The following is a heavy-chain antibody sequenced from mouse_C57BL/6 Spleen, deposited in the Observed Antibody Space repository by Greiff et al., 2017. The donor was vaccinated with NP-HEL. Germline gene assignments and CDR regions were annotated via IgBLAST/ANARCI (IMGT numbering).Heavy chain of an antibody. Sequence: VQLQQSGAELVKPGASVKMSCKASGYTFTSYWITWVKQRPGRGLEWIGDIYPGSGSTNYNEKFKSKATLTVDPSSSTAYMQLSSLTSEDSAVYYCARRVITTVVATNYYAMDYWGQGTSVTVSS. CDR1: GYTFTSYW. J-gene: IGHJ4*01. CDR2: IYPGSGST. V-gene: IGHV1-55*01. CDR3: ARRVITTVVATNYYAMDY. D-gene: IGHD1-1*01.